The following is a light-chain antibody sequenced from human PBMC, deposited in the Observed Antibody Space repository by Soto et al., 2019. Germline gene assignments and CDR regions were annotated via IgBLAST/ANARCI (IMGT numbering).Light chain of an antibody. V-gene: IGKV1-5*01. J-gene: IGKJ1*01. CDR3: QQYETFSGT. Sequence: DIQMTQSPSTLSASVGDTVAVTWLASQSVSGWLAWYQQKPGEAPKLLIYDASALPRGVPSRFSGSGSGTKFTLTIASLQPDDFATYYCQQYETFSGTFGPGTKVDIK. CDR2: DAS. CDR1: QSVSGW.